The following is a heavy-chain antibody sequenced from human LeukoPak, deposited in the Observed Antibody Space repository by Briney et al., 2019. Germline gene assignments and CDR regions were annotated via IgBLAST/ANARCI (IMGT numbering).Heavy chain of an antibody. D-gene: IGHD3-22*01. V-gene: IGHV4-34*01. Sequence: SETLSLTCAVYGGSFSGYYWSWIRQPPGKGLEWIGEINHSGGTNYNPSLKSRVTISVDTSKNQFSLKLSSVTAADTAVYYCARRRIGFYYDSSGYVTLFDYWGQGTLVTVSS. CDR2: INHSGGT. CDR3: ARRRIGFYYDSSGYVTLFDY. J-gene: IGHJ4*02. CDR1: GGSFSGYY.